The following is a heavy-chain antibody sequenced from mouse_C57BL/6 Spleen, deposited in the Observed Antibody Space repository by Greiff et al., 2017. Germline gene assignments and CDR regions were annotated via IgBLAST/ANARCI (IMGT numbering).Heavy chain of an antibody. Sequence: QVQLQQPGAELVMPGASVKLSCKASGYTFTSYWMHWVKQRPGQGLEWIGEIDPSDSYPNYNQKFKGKSTLTVDKSSSTAYMQLSSLTSEDSAVSYCARKTTPYSLGYWGQGTSVTVSS. CDR1: GYTFTSYW. V-gene: IGHV1-69*01. J-gene: IGHJ4*01. CDR2: IDPSDSYP. D-gene: IGHD2-1*01. CDR3: ARKTTPYSLGY.